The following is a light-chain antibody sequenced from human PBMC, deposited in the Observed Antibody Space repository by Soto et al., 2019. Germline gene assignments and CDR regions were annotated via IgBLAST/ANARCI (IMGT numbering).Light chain of an antibody. CDR2: GAS. V-gene: IGKV3-20*01. Sequence: EIVLTQSPGTLSLSPGERATLSCRASQSVSSSYLGWYQQKPGQAPRLLIYGASSRATGIPDRFSGSGSGTDFTLPISRLDPEDFAVYYCQQYGGSSLYTFGQGTKLEIK. CDR3: QQYGGSSLYT. J-gene: IGKJ2*01. CDR1: QSVSSSY.